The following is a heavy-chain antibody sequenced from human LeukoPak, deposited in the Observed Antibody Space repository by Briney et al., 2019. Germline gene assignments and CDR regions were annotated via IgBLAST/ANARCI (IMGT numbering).Heavy chain of an antibody. CDR2: IVVGSGNT. D-gene: IGHD5-18*01. J-gene: IGHJ4*02. V-gene: IGHV1-58*01. CDR3: AAGVGQLWLLLDY. CDR1: GFTFTSSA. Sequence: SVKVSCKASGFTFTSSAVQWVRQARGQRLEWIGWIVVGSGNTNFAQKFQERVTITRDMSTSTAYMELSSLRSEDTAVYYCAAGVGQLWLLLDYWGQGTLVTVSS.